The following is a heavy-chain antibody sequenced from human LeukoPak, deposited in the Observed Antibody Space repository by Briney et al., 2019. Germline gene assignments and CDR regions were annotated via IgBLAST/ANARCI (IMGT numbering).Heavy chain of an antibody. J-gene: IGHJ6*02. CDR1: GGSISSYY. CDR3: ARGEHYYYGMDV. CDR2: IYYSGST. Sequence: SETLSLTCTVSGGSISSYYWSWIRQPPGKGLEWIGYIYYSGSTNYSPSLKSRVTISVDTSKNQFSLKLSSVTAADTAVYYCARGEHYYYGMDVWGQGTTVTVSS. D-gene: IGHD1/OR15-1a*01. V-gene: IGHV4-59*01.